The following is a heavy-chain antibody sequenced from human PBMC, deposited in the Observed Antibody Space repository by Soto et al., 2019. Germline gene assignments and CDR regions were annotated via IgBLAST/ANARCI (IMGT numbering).Heavy chain of an antibody. J-gene: IGHJ5*02. V-gene: IGHV1-3*01. CDR3: ARDYYGTGSYYWFDP. Sequence: QVQLVQSGAEMKKPGASVKVSCKASGYTFSRNAIHWVRQAPGQSLEWMGWINAGNGDTKYSQKFQGRVTITRDTSXXIAYMELSSLRSDDTAVYYCARDYYGTGSYYWFDPWGQGTLVTVSS. D-gene: IGHD3-10*01. CDR2: INAGNGDT. CDR1: GYTFSRNA.